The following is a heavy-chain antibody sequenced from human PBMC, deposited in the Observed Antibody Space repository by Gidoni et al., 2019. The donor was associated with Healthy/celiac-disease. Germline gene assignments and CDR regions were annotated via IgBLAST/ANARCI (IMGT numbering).Heavy chain of an antibody. V-gene: IGHV3-43*01. CDR2: ISWDGGSK. D-gene: IGHD1-7*01. Sequence: EVQLVESGGVVVQPGGSLRLSCAASVFPFHDYTMHWVRHDPGKGLGWVSLISWDGGSKYYADSVKGRFTISRDNSKNSLYLQMNSLRTEDTALYYCARTGTTRVHFDYWGQGTLVTVSS. CDR3: ARTGTTRVHFDY. CDR1: VFPFHDYT. J-gene: IGHJ4*02.